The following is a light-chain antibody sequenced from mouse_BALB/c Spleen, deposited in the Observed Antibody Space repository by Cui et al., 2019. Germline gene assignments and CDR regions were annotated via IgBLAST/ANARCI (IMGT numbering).Light chain of an antibody. V-gene: IGKV8-28*01. J-gene: IGKJ5*01. CDR2: GAS. CDR1: KRLLSSGKQVSY. CDR3: QKDHSYPLT. Sequence: IGLTQSPSSLTVSAGETVTMPCKSSKRLLSSGKQVSYLDWYQQKPGQPPKRLIYGASTRDSGVPDRFRGSGSGTDFTLTISSVQAEDLAVYYCQKDHSYPLTFGAGTKLELK.